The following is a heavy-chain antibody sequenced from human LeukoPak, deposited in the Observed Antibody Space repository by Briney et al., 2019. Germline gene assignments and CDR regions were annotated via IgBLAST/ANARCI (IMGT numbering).Heavy chain of an antibody. J-gene: IGHJ4*02. CDR2: IYGGASDP. V-gene: IGHV5-51*01. CDR3: ASGPMGWLRFH. Sequence: GESLKISCKDSGYNFATDWIGWVRQMPGKGLDWMGIIYGGASDPIYSPSFQGQVTISADKSINTAYLQWSSLKVSDTAIYYCASGPMGWLRFHWGQGTLVTVSS. D-gene: IGHD5-24*01. CDR1: GYNFATDW.